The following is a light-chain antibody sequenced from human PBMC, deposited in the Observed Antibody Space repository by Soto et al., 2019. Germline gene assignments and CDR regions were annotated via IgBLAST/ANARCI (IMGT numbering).Light chain of an antibody. Sequence: EIVMTQSPATLSVSPGARATLSCRASQSVSSNLAWYQQKPGQAPRLLINGASIRATGIPARFSGSGSGTEFTLTISSLQSEDFAVYYCQQYNSWPQTFGQGTKLDIK. CDR3: QQYNSWPQT. V-gene: IGKV3-15*01. CDR2: GAS. J-gene: IGKJ2*01. CDR1: QSVSSN.